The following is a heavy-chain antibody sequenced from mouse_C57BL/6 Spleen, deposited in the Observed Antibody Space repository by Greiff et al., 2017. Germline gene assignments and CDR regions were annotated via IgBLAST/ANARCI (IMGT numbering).Heavy chain of an antibody. J-gene: IGHJ4*01. CDR1: GYTFTSYW. D-gene: IGHD4-1*01. V-gene: IGHV1-55*01. Sequence: QVQLQQPGAELVKPGASVKMSCKASGYTFTSYWITWVKQRPGQGLEWIGDIYPGSGSTNYNEKFKSKATLTVDTSSSTAYMQLSSLTSEDSAVYYCARGELGRGTYYAMDDWGKGTSVTVSS. CDR3: ARGELGRGTYYAMDD. CDR2: IYPGSGST.